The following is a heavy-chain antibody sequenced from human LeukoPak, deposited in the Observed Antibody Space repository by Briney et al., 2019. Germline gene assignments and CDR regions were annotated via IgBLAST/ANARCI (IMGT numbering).Heavy chain of an antibody. Sequence: GGSLRLSCAASGFTFNSYGMNWVRQAPGKGLEWVAFVRYDGSNKYYADSVKGRFTISRDNSKNTLYLQMHSLRAEDTAVYYCAKFGLYYDILTGYYKDQYYFDYWGQGTLVTVSS. CDR1: GFTFNSYG. CDR2: VRYDGSNK. CDR3: AKFGLYYDILTGYYKDQYYFDY. D-gene: IGHD3-9*01. J-gene: IGHJ4*02. V-gene: IGHV3-30*02.